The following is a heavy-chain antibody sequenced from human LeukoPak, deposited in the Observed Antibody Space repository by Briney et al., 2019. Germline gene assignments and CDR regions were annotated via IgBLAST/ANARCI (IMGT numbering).Heavy chain of an antibody. Sequence: PSETLSLTCAVYGGSFSGYYWSWIRQPPGKGLEWIGEINHSGSTNYNPSLKSRVTISVDTSKNQFSLKLSSVTAADTAVYYCANILYDSSGDPTVSRYYFDYWGQGTLDTVSS. CDR3: ANILYDSSGDPTVSRYYFDY. V-gene: IGHV4-34*01. CDR1: GGSFSGYY. CDR2: INHSGST. D-gene: IGHD3-22*01. J-gene: IGHJ4*02.